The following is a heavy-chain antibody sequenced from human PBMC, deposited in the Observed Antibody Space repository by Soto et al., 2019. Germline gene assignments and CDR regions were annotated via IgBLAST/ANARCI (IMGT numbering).Heavy chain of an antibody. J-gene: IGHJ6*03. CDR1: GGTFSSYT. V-gene: IGHV1-69*02. Sequence: LVKVSCKASGGTFSSYTISWVRKATGQGLEWMGRIIPILGIANYAQKFQGRVTITADKSTSTAYMELSSLRSEDTAVYYCARGRCSSTSCYGDYYYYMDVWGKGTTVTVS. CDR2: IIPILGIA. CDR3: ARGRCSSTSCYGDYYYYMDV. D-gene: IGHD2-2*01.